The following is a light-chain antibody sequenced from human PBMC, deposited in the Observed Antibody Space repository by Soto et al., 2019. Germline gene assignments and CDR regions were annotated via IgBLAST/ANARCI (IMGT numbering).Light chain of an antibody. J-gene: IGKJ1*01. Sequence: EIVMTQSPATLSVSPGERATLSCRASQSVRGNLAWYQQKPGQSPRLLIYGASSRATGIPARFSGSGSGTDFTLTISRLEPEDFAVYYCQQYGSSPITFGQGTKVDIK. CDR1: QSVRGN. CDR3: QQYGSSPIT. V-gene: IGKV3-15*01. CDR2: GAS.